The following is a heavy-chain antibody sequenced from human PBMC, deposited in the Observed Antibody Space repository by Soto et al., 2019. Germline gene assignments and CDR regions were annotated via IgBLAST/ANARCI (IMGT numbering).Heavy chain of an antibody. Sequence: GGSLRLSCAASGFTFSSYGMHWVRQAPGKGLEWVAVISYDGSNKYYADSVKGRFTISRDNSKNTLYLQMNSLRAEDTAVYYYAKDCGYQRYYYYGMDVWGQGTTVTVSS. V-gene: IGHV3-30*18. D-gene: IGHD3-22*01. CDR3: AKDCGYQRYYYYGMDV. CDR2: ISYDGSNK. CDR1: GFTFSSYG. J-gene: IGHJ6*02.